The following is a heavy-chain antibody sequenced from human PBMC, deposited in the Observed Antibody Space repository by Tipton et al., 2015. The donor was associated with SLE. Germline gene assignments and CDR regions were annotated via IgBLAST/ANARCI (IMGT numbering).Heavy chain of an antibody. D-gene: IGHD1-26*01. CDR2: IYTSGST. V-gene: IGHV4-61*09. CDR1: GGSISSGSYY. CDR3: ASNSGSHGGFDY. J-gene: IGHJ4*02. Sequence: LRLSCTVSGGSISSGSYYWSWLRQPAGKGLEWIGHIYTSGSTNYNPSLKSRVTISVDTSKNQFSLKLSSVTAADTAVYYCASNSGSHGGFDYWGQGTLVTVSS.